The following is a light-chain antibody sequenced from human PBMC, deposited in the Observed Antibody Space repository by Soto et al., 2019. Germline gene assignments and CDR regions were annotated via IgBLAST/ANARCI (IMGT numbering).Light chain of an antibody. CDR3: QSYDNSLRVAYV. CDR1: RTNIGAGYD. V-gene: IGLV1-40*01. Sequence: QSVLTQPPSVSGVPGQRVTISCTGSRTNIGAGYDVHWYPQLPGTAPKLLIYGNTNRPSGVPDRFSGSKSGTSASLAITGLQAEDEADYYCQSYDNSLRVAYVLGSGTKLTVL. J-gene: IGLJ1*01. CDR2: GNT.